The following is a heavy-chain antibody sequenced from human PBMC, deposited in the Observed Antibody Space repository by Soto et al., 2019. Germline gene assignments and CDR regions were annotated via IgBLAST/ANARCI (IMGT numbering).Heavy chain of an antibody. J-gene: IGHJ5*02. Sequence: LRLSCAASGFTFSDYYMSWIRQAPGKGLEWVSYISSSGSTIYYADSVKGRFTISRDNAKNSLYLQMNSLRAEDTAMYYCARDGSGPRNWFDPWGQGTLVTVSS. V-gene: IGHV3-11*01. CDR3: ARDGSGPRNWFDP. D-gene: IGHD3-10*01. CDR1: GFTFSDYY. CDR2: ISSSGSTI.